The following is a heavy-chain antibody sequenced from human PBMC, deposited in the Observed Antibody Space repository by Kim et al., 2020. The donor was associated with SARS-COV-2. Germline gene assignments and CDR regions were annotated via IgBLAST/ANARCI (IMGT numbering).Heavy chain of an antibody. CDR3: ARGGDGYNHFLSPEV. CDR2: IYYSGST. D-gene: IGHD3-3*02. V-gene: IGHV4-59*01. CDR1: GGSISSYY. Sequence: SETLSLTCTVSGGSISSYYWSWIRQPPGKGLEWIGYIYYSGSTNYNPSLKSRVTISVDTSKNQFSLKLSSVTAADTAVYYCARGGDGYNHFLSPEVWGQGTTVTVSS. J-gene: IGHJ6*02.